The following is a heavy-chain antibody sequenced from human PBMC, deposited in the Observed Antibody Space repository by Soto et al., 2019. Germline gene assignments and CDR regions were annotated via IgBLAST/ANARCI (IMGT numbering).Heavy chain of an antibody. CDR2: IIPMFGTA. CDR3: ARPVTTAPPIGYYYGMDV. Sequence: SVKVSCKASGGTFSSAAISWVRQAPGQGLEWIGGIIPMFGTANYVQKLETRVAITADESTSTTYMELRRLRSEDTAIYYCARPVTTAPPIGYYYGMDVWGPGTTVTVSS. V-gene: IGHV1-69*13. CDR1: GGTFSSAA. J-gene: IGHJ6*02. D-gene: IGHD4-4*01.